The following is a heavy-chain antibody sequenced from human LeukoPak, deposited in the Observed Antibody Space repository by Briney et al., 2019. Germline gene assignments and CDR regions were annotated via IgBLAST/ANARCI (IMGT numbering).Heavy chain of an antibody. CDR1: GYTFTNYP. V-gene: IGHV7-4-1*02. D-gene: IGHD6-19*01. CDR2: INTNTGNP. J-gene: IGHJ4*02. CDR3: ARGGYSRGQGSPFDY. Sequence: ASVKVSCKASGYTFTNYPMIWVRQAPGQGLEWMGWINTNTGNPTYAQGFTGRFVFSLDTSVGTTYLQINSLKTEDTAVYYCARGGYSRGQGSPFDYWGQGTLITVSS.